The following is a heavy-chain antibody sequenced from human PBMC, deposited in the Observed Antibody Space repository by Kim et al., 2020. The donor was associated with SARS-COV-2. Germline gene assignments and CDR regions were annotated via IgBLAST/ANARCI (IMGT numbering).Heavy chain of an antibody. CDR2: IYYSGST. D-gene: IGHD2-2*01. CDR1: GGSISSSSYY. Sequence: SETLSLTCTVSGGSISSSSYYWGWIRQPPGKGLEWIGSIYYSGSTYYNPSLKSRVTISVDTSKNQFSLKLSSVTAADTAVYYCAREGVYCSSTSCYVGGMDVWGQGTTVTVSS. J-gene: IGHJ6*02. CDR3: AREGVYCSSTSCYVGGMDV. V-gene: IGHV4-39*02.